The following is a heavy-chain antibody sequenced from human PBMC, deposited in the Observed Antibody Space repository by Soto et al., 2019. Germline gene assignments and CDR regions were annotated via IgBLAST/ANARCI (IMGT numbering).Heavy chain of an antibody. CDR3: AKGGTYYYDSSGYFSGFDY. V-gene: IGHV3-30*18. CDR2: ISYDGSNK. D-gene: IGHD3-22*01. CDR1: GFTFSSYG. Sequence: PGGSLRLSCAASGFTFSSYGMHWVRQAPGKGLEWVAVISYDGSNKYYADSVKGRFTISRDNSKNTLYLQMNSLRAEDTAVYYCAKGGTYYYDSSGYFSGFDYWGQGTLVTVSS. J-gene: IGHJ4*02.